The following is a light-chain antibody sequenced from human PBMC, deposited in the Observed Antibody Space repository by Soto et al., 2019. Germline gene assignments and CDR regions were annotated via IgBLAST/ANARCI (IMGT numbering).Light chain of an antibody. J-gene: IGKJ1*01. CDR1: ESISSW. Sequence: DIQMTQSPSTLSASVGDSVTITCRASESISSWLAWFQQRPGKAPKLLIQKASILESGVPSRFRGSESRTEFTLNISSLPPDDFATYFCQQYSAKWSFGQGTKVEIK. V-gene: IGKV1-5*03. CDR2: KAS. CDR3: QQYSAKWS.